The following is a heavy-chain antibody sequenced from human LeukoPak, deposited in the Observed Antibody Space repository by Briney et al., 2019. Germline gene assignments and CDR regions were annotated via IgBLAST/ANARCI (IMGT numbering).Heavy chain of an antibody. Sequence: PGGSLRLSCAASGFTFSAYGMSWVRQAPGKGLEWVAVIWYDGSNKYYADSVKGRFTISRDNSNNTLYLQMNSLRAEDTAVYYFARARSRGITGSITVAGTVDCWGQGTLVTVSS. D-gene: IGHD6-19*01. CDR1: GFTFSAYG. CDR2: IWYDGSNK. CDR3: ARARSRGITGSITVAGTVDC. J-gene: IGHJ4*02. V-gene: IGHV3-33*08.